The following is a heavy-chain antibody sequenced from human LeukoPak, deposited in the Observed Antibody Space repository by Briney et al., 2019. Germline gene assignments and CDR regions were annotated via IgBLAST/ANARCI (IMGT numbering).Heavy chain of an antibody. Sequence: GGSLRLFCAAPGFTFSSYWMTWVRQGPGKGLEWVANIKPDGSLIYYVDSVKGRFTISRDNAKNSLYLQMNSLRAEDTAVYYCTKWELYSGFYYIDNWGQGTLATVSS. CDR1: GFTFSSYW. CDR3: TKWELYSGFYYIDN. CDR2: IKPDGSLI. D-gene: IGHD1-26*01. V-gene: IGHV3-7*01. J-gene: IGHJ4*02.